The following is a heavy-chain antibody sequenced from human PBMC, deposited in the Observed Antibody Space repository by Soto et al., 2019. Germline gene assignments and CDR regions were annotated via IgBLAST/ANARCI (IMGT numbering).Heavy chain of an antibody. CDR1: GGTFSSYA. CDR2: IIPIFGTA. D-gene: IGHD3-3*01. V-gene: IGHV1-69*01. CDR3: ARDKPRITIFGVVNKDYYYGMDV. J-gene: IGHJ6*02. Sequence: QVQLVQSGAEVKKPGSSVKVSCKASGGTFSSYAISWVRQAPGQGLEWMGGIIPIFGTANYAQKFQGRVTITADEATSTAYRELSSVRAEDTAVYYCARDKPRITIFGVVNKDYYYGMDVWGQGTTVTVSS.